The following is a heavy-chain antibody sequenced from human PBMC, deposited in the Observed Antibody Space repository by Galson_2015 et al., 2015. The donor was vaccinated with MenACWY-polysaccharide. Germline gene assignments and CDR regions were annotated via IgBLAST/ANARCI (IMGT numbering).Heavy chain of an antibody. J-gene: IGHJ4*02. D-gene: IGHD1-26*01. CDR1: GFTFSSYS. V-gene: IGHV3-48*02. Sequence: SLRLSCAASGFTFSSYSMNWVHQAPGKGLEWVSYISSGGTIYYADSVKGRFTISRDNAKNSLYLQMNSLRDDDTAVYYCARVLKGLVGATPDYWGQGTLVIVSS. CDR3: ARVLKGLVGATPDY. CDR2: ISSGGTI.